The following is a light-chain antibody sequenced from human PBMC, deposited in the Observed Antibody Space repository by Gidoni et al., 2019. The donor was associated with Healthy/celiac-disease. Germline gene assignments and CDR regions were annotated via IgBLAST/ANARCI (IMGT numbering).Light chain of an antibody. V-gene: IGKV1-27*01. Sequence: DIQMTQSPSSLSASVGDRVTITCRASQGIITYLAWYQQKPGKVPKLLSYAASTLQSGVPSRFSGSGSGTDFTLTIRSLQPEDVATYYCQKYNSAPRTCGQGTKVEIK. CDR2: AAS. CDR3: QKYNSAPRT. J-gene: IGKJ1*01. CDR1: QGIITY.